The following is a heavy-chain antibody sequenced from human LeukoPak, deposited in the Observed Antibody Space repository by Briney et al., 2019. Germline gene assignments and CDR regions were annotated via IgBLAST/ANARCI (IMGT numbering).Heavy chain of an antibody. CDR2: INHSGST. CDR3: ARGGLVPAAMFDY. Sequence: SETLSLTCAVSGGSLCGYYWSWVRQPPGQGLEWIGEINHSGSTNYNPSLKSRVTISVDTSKNQFSLKLSSVTAADTAVYYCARGGLVPAAMFDYWGQGTLVTVSS. V-gene: IGHV4-34*01. J-gene: IGHJ4*02. D-gene: IGHD2-2*01. CDR1: GGSLCGYY.